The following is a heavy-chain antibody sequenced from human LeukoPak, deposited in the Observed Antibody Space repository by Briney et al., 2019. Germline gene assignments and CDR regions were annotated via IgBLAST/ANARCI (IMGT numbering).Heavy chain of an antibody. D-gene: IGHD6-13*01. J-gene: IGHJ4*02. CDR3: ARDREHSSSWYYFDY. CDR1: GGSISSYY. CDR2: VYTSGST. Sequence: SETLSLPCTVSGGSISSYYWSWIRQPAGKGLEWIGRVYTSGSTNYNPSLKSRVTMSVDTSKNQFSLKLSSVTAADTAVYYCARDREHSSSWYYFDYWGQGTLVTVSS. V-gene: IGHV4-4*07.